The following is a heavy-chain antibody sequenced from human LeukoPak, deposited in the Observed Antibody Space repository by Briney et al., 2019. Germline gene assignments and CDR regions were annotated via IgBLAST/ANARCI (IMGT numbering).Heavy chain of an antibody. D-gene: IGHD2-15*01. CDR3: ASNIVVVVAAQNDAFDI. CDR1: GGSISSSSYY. CDR2: INHSGST. V-gene: IGHV4-39*07. Sequence: PSETLSLTCTVSGGSISSSSYYWVWIRQPPGKGLEWIGEINHSGSTNYNPSLKSRVTISVDTSKNQFSLKLSSVTAADTAVYYCASNIVVVVAAQNDAFDIWGQGTMVTVSS. J-gene: IGHJ3*02.